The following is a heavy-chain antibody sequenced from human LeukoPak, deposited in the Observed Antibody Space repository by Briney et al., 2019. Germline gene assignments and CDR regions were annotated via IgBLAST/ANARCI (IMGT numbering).Heavy chain of an antibody. CDR2: IYSGGST. J-gene: IGHJ6*03. CDR1: GFTVSSNY. CDR3: AKEGDSSGWPSYYYYYMDV. V-gene: IGHV3-66*01. D-gene: IGHD6-19*01. Sequence: GGSLRLSCAASGFTVSSNYMSWVRQAPGKGLEWVSVIYSGGSTYYADSVKGRFTISRDNSKNTLYLQMNSLRAEDTAVYYCAKEGDSSGWPSYYYYYMDVWGKGTTVTISS.